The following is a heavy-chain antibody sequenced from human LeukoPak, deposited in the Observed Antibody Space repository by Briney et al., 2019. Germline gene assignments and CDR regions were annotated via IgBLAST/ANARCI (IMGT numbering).Heavy chain of an antibody. Sequence: GGSLRLSCAASRFTFSSYGMHWVRQAPGKGLEWVAAIWYDGSNKYYADSVKGRFTISRDNSKNTLYLQMNSLRAEDTAVYYCARDRDWRAVTMKLVYYYYGMDVWGQGTTVTVSS. CDR2: IWYDGSNK. CDR3: ARDRDWRAVTMKLVYYYYGMDV. V-gene: IGHV3-33*01. D-gene: IGHD4-17*01. J-gene: IGHJ6*02. CDR1: RFTFSSYG.